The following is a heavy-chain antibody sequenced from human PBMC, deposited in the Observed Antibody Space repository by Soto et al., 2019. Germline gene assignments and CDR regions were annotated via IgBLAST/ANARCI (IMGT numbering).Heavy chain of an antibody. V-gene: IGHV4-34*01. Sequence: SETLSLTCSVYGGSFSGYYWSWLRQPPGKGLEWIGEINHSGSTNYNPSLKSRVTISVDTSKNQFSLKLSSVTAADTAVYYCARGRRGLPYYDFWSGYYSSKAFDSWGQGTMVTVSS. CDR3: ARGRRGLPYYDFWSGYYSSKAFDS. D-gene: IGHD3-3*01. CDR1: GGSFSGYY. CDR2: INHSGST. J-gene: IGHJ3*02.